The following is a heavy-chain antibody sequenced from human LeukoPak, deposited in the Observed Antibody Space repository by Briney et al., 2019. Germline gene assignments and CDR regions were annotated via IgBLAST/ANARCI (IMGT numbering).Heavy chain of an antibody. V-gene: IGHV4-34*01. Sequence: PSETLSLTCAVYGGSFSGYYWSWIRQPPGKGLEWIGEINHSGSTNYNPSLKSRATISVDTSKNQFSLKLSSVTAADTAVYYCARGRGYCSGGSCYRFDPWGQGTLVTVSS. J-gene: IGHJ5*02. D-gene: IGHD2-15*01. CDR1: GGSFSGYY. CDR3: ARGRGYCSGGSCYRFDP. CDR2: INHSGST.